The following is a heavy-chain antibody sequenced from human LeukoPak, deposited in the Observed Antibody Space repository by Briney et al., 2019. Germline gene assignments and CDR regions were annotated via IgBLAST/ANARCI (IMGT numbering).Heavy chain of an antibody. V-gene: IGHV5-10-1*01. J-gene: IGHJ5*02. CDR3: ARHTGGSSWFDP. Sequence: GASLKISCKGSGYSFTSYWISWVRQMPGKGLEWMGRIDPSDSYTNYSPSFQGHVTISADKSISTAYLQWSSLKASDTAMYYCARHTGGSSWFDPWGQGTLVTVSS. CDR1: GYSFTSYW. D-gene: IGHD1-26*01. CDR2: IDPSDSYT.